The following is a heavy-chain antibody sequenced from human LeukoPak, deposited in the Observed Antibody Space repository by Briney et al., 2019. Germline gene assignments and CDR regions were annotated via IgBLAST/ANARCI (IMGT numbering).Heavy chain of an antibody. D-gene: IGHD3-3*01. Sequence: SETLSLTCTVSGGSISSYHWSWIRQPAGKGLEWIGHININEGPKYNPSLRSRVTMSADTSRNQYSLKLSSVTAADTAVYYCARQMGGQPPFGVNWFDPWGQGTLVTVSS. CDR3: ARQMGGQPPFGVNWFDP. CDR2: ININEGP. CDR1: GGSISSYH. J-gene: IGHJ5*02. V-gene: IGHV4-4*07.